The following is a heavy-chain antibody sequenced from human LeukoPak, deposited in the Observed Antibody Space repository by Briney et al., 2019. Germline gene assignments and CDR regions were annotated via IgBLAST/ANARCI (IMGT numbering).Heavy chain of an antibody. Sequence: ASVKVSCKASGYTFTSYGISWVRQAPGQGLEWTGWISAYNGNTNYAQKLQGRVTMTTDTSTSTAYMELRSLRSDDTAVYYCARVLLWFGELVGDYWGQGTLVTVSS. CDR1: GYTFTSYG. CDR2: ISAYNGNT. J-gene: IGHJ4*02. D-gene: IGHD3-10*01. CDR3: ARVLLWFGELVGDY. V-gene: IGHV1-18*01.